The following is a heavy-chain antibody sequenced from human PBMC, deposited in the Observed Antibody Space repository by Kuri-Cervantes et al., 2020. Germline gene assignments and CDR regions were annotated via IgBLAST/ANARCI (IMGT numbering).Heavy chain of an antibody. V-gene: IGHV1-69*02. CDR3: ARFGSGGFGELYY. D-gene: IGHD3-10*01. J-gene: IGHJ4*02. CDR1: GGTFSSYT. Sequence: SVKVSCKASGGTFSSYTISWVRQAPGQGLEWMGRIIPILGIANQAQKFQGRVTITADKATRTAYMQLSSLRSEDTAVYYCARFGSGGFGELYYWGQGTLVTVSS. CDR2: IIPILGIA.